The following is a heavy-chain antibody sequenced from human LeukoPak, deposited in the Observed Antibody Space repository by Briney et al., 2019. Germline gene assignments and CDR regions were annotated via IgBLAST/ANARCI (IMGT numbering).Heavy chain of an antibody. J-gene: IGHJ5*02. D-gene: IGHD3-16*02. Sequence: SETLSLTCTVYGGSFSGYYWSCIRQPPGKGLEWIGEINHSGSTNYNPSHKSRVTISVDTSKNQFSLKLSSVTAADTAVYYCARVVLYDYVWGSYRSNWFDPWGQGTLVTVSS. V-gene: IGHV4-34*01. CDR3: ARVVLYDYVWGSYRSNWFDP. CDR1: GGSFSGYY. CDR2: INHSGST.